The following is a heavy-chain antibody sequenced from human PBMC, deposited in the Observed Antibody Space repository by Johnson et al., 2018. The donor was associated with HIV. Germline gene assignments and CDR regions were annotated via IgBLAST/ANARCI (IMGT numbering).Heavy chain of an antibody. J-gene: IGHJ3*02. Sequence: VQLVESGGGVVQPGRSLRLSCAASGFTFSSYAMHWVRQAPGKGLEYVSAISSDGGTTYYANSVKGRFPISRDNSKNTLYLQMGSLRADDMAVYYCARGSGQWLAAGLIQGTAFDIWGQGTMVTVSS. D-gene: IGHD6-19*01. CDR1: GFTFSSYA. CDR2: ISSDGGTT. CDR3: ARGSGQWLAAGLIQGTAFDI. V-gene: IGHV3-64*01.